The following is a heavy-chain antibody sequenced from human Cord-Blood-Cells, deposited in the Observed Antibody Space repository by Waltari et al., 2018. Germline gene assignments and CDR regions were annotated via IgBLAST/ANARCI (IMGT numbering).Heavy chain of an antibody. CDR1: GYTFTGYY. CDR3: ARGTYYYDSSGYYSGYFQH. V-gene: IGHV1-2*02. CDR2: INPNSGGT. D-gene: IGHD3-22*01. Sequence: QVQLVQSGAAVKKPGASVKVSCKASGYTFTGYYMHWVRQAPRPGLEWMGWINPNSGGTNYAQKFQGRVTMTRDTSISTAYMELSRLRSDDTAVYYCARGTYYYDSSGYYSGYFQHWGQGTLVTVSS. J-gene: IGHJ1*01.